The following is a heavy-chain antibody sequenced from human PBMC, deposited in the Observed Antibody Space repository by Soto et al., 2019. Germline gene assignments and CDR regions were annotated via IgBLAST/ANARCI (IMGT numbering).Heavy chain of an antibody. CDR2: IYYSGST. CDR3: ARGGTGITIFGVVITPYYYYGMDV. Sequence: PSETLSLTCTVSGGSISSYYWSWIRQPPGKGXEWIGYIYYSGSTNYNPSLKSRVTISVDTSKNQFSLKLSSVTAADTAVYYCARGGTGITIFGVVITPYYYYGMDVWGQGTTVT. J-gene: IGHJ6*02. D-gene: IGHD3-3*01. V-gene: IGHV4-59*01. CDR1: GGSISSYY.